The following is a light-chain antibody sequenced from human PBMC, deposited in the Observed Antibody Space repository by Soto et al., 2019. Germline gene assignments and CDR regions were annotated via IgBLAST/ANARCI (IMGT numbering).Light chain of an antibody. Sequence: EVVMTQSPATLSVSPGERATLSCRASQSVSSNLAWYQQKPGQAPRLLIVGASSRATGIPDRFSGGGSGTDFTLTISRLEPEDFAVYYCQQYGTSPLTFGGGTKVDIK. CDR1: QSVSSN. J-gene: IGKJ4*01. CDR2: GAS. V-gene: IGKV3-20*01. CDR3: QQYGTSPLT.